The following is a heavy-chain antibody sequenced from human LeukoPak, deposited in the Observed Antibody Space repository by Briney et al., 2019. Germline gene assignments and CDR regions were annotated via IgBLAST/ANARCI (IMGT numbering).Heavy chain of an antibody. CDR2: INHSGST. CDR1: GGSFSGYY. Sequence: SETLSLTCAVYGGSFSGYYWSWIRQPPGKGLEWIGEINHSGSTNYNPSLKSRVTISVDTSKNQFSLKLSSVTAADTAVYYCARDPAEFYYDSSGYDSFYYFDYWGQGTLVTVSS. V-gene: IGHV4-34*01. D-gene: IGHD3-22*01. CDR3: ARDPAEFYYDSSGYDSFYYFDY. J-gene: IGHJ4*02.